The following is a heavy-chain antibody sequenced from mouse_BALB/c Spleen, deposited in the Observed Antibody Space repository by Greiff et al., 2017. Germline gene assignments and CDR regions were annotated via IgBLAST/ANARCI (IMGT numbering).Heavy chain of an antibody. Sequence: EVKLVESGGGLVQPGGSLRLSCATSGFTFTDYYMSWVRQPPGKALEWLGFIRNKANGYTTEYSASVKGRFTISRDNSQSILYLQMNTLRAEDSATYYCARDFYYGSSYAMDYWGQGTSVTVSS. CDR1: GFTFTDYY. V-gene: IGHV7-3*02. CDR3: ARDFYYGSSYAMDY. J-gene: IGHJ4*01. CDR2: IRNKANGYTT. D-gene: IGHD1-1*01.